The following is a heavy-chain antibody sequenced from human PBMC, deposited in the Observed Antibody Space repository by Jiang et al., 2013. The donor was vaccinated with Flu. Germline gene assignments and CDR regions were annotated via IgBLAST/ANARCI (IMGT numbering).Heavy chain of an antibody. CDR3: ARHSIGTSNHFYYYGMDV. CDR2: IYPGDSDT. CDR1: EYSFSSSW. J-gene: IGHJ6*02. D-gene: IGHD2-2*01. Sequence: VQLLESGAEVKKPGESLQISCKGSEYSFSSSWIGWVRQMPGKGLEWMGIIYPGDSDTRYSPSFQGQVTISVDKSISTAYLQWSSLKASDTAMYYCARHSIGTSNHFYYYGMDVWGQGTTVTVSS. V-gene: IGHV5-51*01.